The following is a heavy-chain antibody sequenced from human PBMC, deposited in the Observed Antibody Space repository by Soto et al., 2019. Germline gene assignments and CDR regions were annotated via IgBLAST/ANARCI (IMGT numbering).Heavy chain of an antibody. J-gene: IGHJ4*02. CDR1: GGSISSYY. D-gene: IGHD1-26*01. CDR2: IYYSGST. Sequence: PSETLSLTCTVSGGSISSYYWSWIRQPPGKGLEWIGYIYYSGSTNCNPSLKSRVTISVDTSKNQFSLKLSSVTAADTAVYYCARGLSCSGSYHYFDYWGQGTLVTVSS. V-gene: IGHV4-59*01. CDR3: ARGLSCSGSYHYFDY.